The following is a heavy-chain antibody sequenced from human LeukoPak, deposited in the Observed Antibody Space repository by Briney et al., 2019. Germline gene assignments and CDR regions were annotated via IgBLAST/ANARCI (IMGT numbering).Heavy chain of an antibody. V-gene: IGHV1-18*01. J-gene: IGHJ4*02. CDR1: GYTFTSYG. CDR2: ISAYNGNT. CDR3: ARARGRSLITAIDY. Sequence: ASVNVSCKASGYTFTSYGISWVRQAPGQGLEWMGWISAYNGNTNYAQKLQGRVTMTTDTSTSTAYMELRSLRSDDTAVYYCARARGRSLITAIDYWGQGTLVTVSS. D-gene: IGHD3-10*01.